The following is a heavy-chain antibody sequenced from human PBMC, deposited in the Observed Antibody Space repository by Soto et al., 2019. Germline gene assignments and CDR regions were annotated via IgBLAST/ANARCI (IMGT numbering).Heavy chain of an antibody. CDR2: IIPIFGTA. CDR3: ARDCSGGSCSLYYYYGMDV. CDR1: GGTFSSYA. D-gene: IGHD2-15*01. Sequence: QVQLVQSGAEVKKPGSSVKVSCKASGGTFSSYAISWVRQAPGQGLEWMGGIIPIFGTANYARKFQGRVTITADESTSTAYMELSSLRSEDTAVYYCARDCSGGSCSLYYYYGMDVWGQGTTVTVSS. J-gene: IGHJ6*01. V-gene: IGHV1-69*01.